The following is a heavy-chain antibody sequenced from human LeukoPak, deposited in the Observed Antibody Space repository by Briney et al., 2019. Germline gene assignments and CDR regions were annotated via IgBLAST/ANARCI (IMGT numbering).Heavy chain of an antibody. D-gene: IGHD3-10*01. CDR3: ARALLWFGEPSHIDV. CDR1: GYTFTGYY. J-gene: IGHJ4*02. V-gene: IGHV1-2*02. CDR2: INPNSGGT. Sequence: ASVKVSCKASGYTFTGYYIHWVRQAPGQGLEWMGWINPNSGGTNYAQKFQGRVTMTRDTSISTAYMELRSLRSDDTAVYYCARALLWFGEPSHIDVWGQGTLVTASS.